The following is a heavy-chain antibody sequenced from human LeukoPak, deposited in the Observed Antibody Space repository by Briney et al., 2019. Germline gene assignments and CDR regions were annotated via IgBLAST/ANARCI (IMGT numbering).Heavy chain of an antibody. J-gene: IGHJ4*02. D-gene: IGHD3-22*01. CDR1: GFTFSSYG. V-gene: IGHV3-30*02. CDR3: AKPTITMIVGIDY. CDR2: IRYDGSNK. Sequence: GGSLSLSCAASGFTFSSYGMHWVRQAPGKGLEWVAFIRYDGSNKYYADSVKGRSTISRDNSKNTLYLQMNSLRAEDTAVYYCAKPTITMIVGIDYWGQGTLVTVSS.